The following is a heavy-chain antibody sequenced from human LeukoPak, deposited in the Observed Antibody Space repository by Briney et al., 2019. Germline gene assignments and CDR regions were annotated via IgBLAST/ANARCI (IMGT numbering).Heavy chain of an antibody. V-gene: IGHV3-48*01. CDR2: IDSSSSTI. CDR1: GFTFSSYS. J-gene: IGHJ4*02. Sequence: GGSLRLSCAASGFTFSSYSMNWVRQAPGKGLEWVSYIDSSSSTIYYADSVKGRFTISRDNAKNSLYLQMNSLRAEDTAVYYCASPFDYWGQGTLDTVSS. CDR3: ASPFDY.